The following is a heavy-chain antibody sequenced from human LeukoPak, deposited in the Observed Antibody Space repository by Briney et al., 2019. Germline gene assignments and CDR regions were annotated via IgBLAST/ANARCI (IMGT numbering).Heavy chain of an antibody. V-gene: IGHV3-72*01. CDR2: TRNKANSYTT. CDR3: ARDRRVVVAATYYYYYMDV. D-gene: IGHD2-15*01. CDR1: GFTFSDHY. J-gene: IGHJ6*03. Sequence: GGSLRLSCAASGFTFSDHYMDWVRQAPGKGLEWVGRTRNKANSYTTEYAASAKGRFTISRDDSKNSLYLQMNSLKTEDTAVYYCARDRRVVVAATYYYYYMDVWGKGTTVTVSS.